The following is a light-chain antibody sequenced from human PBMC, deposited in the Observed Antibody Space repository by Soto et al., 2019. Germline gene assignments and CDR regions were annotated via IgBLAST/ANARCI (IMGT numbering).Light chain of an antibody. Sequence: QSVLAQPPSVSGAPGQRVTISCTGSSSNFGADYDVHWYQQLPGTAPKLLIYGNSNRPSGVPDRFSGSKSGTSASLAITGLQAEDEADYYCQSYDSSLSGYVFGTGTKVTVL. V-gene: IGLV1-40*01. CDR1: SSNFGADYD. CDR3: QSYDSSLSGYV. CDR2: GNS. J-gene: IGLJ1*01.